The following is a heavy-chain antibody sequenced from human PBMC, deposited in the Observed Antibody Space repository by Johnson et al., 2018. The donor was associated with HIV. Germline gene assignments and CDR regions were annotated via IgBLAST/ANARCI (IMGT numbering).Heavy chain of an antibody. CDR2: ISYDGSDK. Sequence: QVQLVESGGGVVQPGRSLRLSCAASGFTFSSFGMHWVRQAPAKGLEWVAFISYDGSDKDNADSVRGRFTISRDNSKNTLYLQMNSLRAEDTAVYYCAKELNPDNWSPDAFDIWGQGTMVTVSS. CDR3: AKELNPDNWSPDAFDI. CDR1: GFTFSSFG. D-gene: IGHD1-20*01. V-gene: IGHV3-30*04. J-gene: IGHJ3*02.